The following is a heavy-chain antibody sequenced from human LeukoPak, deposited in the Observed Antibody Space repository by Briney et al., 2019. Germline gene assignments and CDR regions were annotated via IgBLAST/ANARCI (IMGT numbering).Heavy chain of an antibody. D-gene: IGHD6-13*01. CDR2: ISGSGVST. Sequence: GGSLRLSRAASRFTLSSYAMSGVRPAPGRGLEWVSAISGSGVSTYYADFVKGRFTISRDNSKNTLYLQMNSLRAEDTAVYYCAKWTGSWYGTIYYFDYGGQGTLVTVSS. CDR3: AKWTGSWYGTIYYFDY. J-gene: IGHJ4*02. V-gene: IGHV3-23*01. CDR1: RFTLSSYA.